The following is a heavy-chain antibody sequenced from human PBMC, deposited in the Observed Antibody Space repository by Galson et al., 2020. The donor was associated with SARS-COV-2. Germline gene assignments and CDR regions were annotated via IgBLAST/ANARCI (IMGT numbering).Heavy chain of an antibody. CDR1: GFTFSSYA. V-gene: IGHV3-30*04. J-gene: IGHJ4*02. D-gene: IGHD2-21*02. CDR2: ISYDGSNK. CDR3: AREGVVTAMVIDY. Sequence: GESLKISCAASGFTFSSYAMHWVRQAPGKGLEWVAVISYDGSNKYYADSVKGRFTISRDNSKNTLYLQMNSLRAEDTAVYYCAREGVVTAMVIDYWGQGTLVTVSS.